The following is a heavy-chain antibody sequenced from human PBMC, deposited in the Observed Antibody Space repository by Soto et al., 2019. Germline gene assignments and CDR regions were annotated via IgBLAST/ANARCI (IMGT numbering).Heavy chain of an antibody. D-gene: IGHD6-6*01. Sequence: SETLSLTCAVYGGSFSGYYWSWIRQPPGKGLEWIGEINHSGSTNYNPSLKSRVTISVDTSKNQFSLKLSSVTAADTAVYYCGRGGEYSSSGWFDPWGQGTLVTVSS. CDR1: GGSFSGYY. J-gene: IGHJ5*02. V-gene: IGHV4-34*01. CDR3: GRGGEYSSSGWFDP. CDR2: INHSGST.